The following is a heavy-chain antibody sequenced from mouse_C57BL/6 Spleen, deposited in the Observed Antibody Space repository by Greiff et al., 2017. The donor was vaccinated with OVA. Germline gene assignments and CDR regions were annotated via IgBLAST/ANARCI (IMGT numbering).Heavy chain of an antibody. D-gene: IGHD1-1*01. V-gene: IGHV5-9-1*02. Sequence: EVKVVESGEGLVKPGGSLKLSCAASGFTFSSYAMSWVRQTPEKRLEWVAYISSGGDYIYYADTVKGRFTIYRDNARNTLYLQMSSLKSEDTAMYYCTRDYGSSYEWYFDVWGTGTTVTVSS. J-gene: IGHJ1*03. CDR3: TRDYGSSYEWYFDV. CDR1: GFTFSSYA. CDR2: ISSGGDYI.